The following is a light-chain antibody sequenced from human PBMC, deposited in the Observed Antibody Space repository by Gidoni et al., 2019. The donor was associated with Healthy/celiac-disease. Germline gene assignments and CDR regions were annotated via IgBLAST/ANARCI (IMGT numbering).Light chain of an antibody. Sequence: RITCGGNNIGSKSVHWYQQKPGQAPVLVIYYDSDRPSGIPERFSGSNSGNTATLTISRVEAGDEADYYCRVWDSSSDQVVFGGGTKLTVL. CDR2: YDS. CDR3: RVWDSSSDQVV. J-gene: IGLJ2*01. CDR1: NIGSKS. V-gene: IGLV3-21*04.